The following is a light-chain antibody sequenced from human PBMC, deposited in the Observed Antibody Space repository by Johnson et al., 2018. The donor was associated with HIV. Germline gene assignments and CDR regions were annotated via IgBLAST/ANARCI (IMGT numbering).Light chain of an antibody. J-gene: IGLJ1*01. Sequence: QSVLTQPTSVSAAPGQKVTISCSGSSSNIGNNYVSWYQQLPGTASKFLIYDNSKRPSGIPDRFSGSKSGTSATLGITGLQTGDEADYYCGTWDSSLSVYVFGTGTKVTVL. CDR3: GTWDSSLSVYV. CDR1: SSNIGNNY. CDR2: DNS. V-gene: IGLV1-51*01.